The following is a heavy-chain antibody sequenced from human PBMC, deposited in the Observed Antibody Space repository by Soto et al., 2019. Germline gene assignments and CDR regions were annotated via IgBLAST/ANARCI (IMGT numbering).Heavy chain of an antibody. CDR1: GGTFSSYT. V-gene: IGHV1-69*02. Sequence: QVQLVQSGAEVKKPGSSVKVSCKASGGTFSSYTISWVRQAPGQGLEWMGRIIPILGIANYAQKFQGRVKITADKSTSTAYMEMSSLRSEDTAVYYCARAMVRGVIIHVYYYGMDVWGQGTTVTVSS. CDR3: ARAMVRGVIIHVYYYGMDV. CDR2: IIPILGIA. J-gene: IGHJ6*02. D-gene: IGHD3-10*01.